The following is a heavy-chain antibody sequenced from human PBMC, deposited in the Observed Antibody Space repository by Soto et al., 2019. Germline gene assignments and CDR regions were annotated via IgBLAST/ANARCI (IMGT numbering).Heavy chain of an antibody. CDR1: GYRFSSYG. V-gene: IGHV1-18*01. CDR3: ARELGISPSAPLDY. J-gene: IGHJ4*02. D-gene: IGHD2-21*01. Sequence: PGASVKVSCKASGYRFSSYGLNWLRQAPGQGPEWMGWINTFNGNTNSAQKFQGRLRVTTDTSTSTVFMELSSLTSDDTAVYFCARELGISPSAPLDYWGQGTLVTVSS. CDR2: INTFNGNT.